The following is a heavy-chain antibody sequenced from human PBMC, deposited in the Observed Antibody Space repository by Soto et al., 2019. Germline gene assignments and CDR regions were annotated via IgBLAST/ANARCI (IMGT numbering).Heavy chain of an antibody. CDR1: DGSITTYY. Sequence: QVQLQESGPGLVKPSETLSLTCTVSDGSITTYYWSWIRQPPGKGLEWIGYIFYRGSGSTNYRPSLKSRVTISVDTSSNQLSLKLNSVTAADTAVYYCARHCSGCYDAFDIWGPGTVVTVSS. J-gene: IGHJ3*02. CDR2: IFYRGSGST. D-gene: IGHD6-19*01. CDR3: ARHCSGCYDAFDI. V-gene: IGHV4-59*08.